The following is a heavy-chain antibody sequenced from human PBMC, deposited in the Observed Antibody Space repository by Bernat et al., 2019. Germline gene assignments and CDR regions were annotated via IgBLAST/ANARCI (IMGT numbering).Heavy chain of an antibody. CDR3: ARHRAVARVYFYGMDV. CDR1: GGSISSHY. CDR2: IYYSGST. J-gene: IGHJ6*02. V-gene: IGHV4-59*08. Sequence: QVQLQESGPGLVKPSETLSLTCTVSGGSISSHYWSWIRQPPGKGLEWIGYIYYSGSTNYNPSLKSRVTISLDTSKNQFSLKLSSVTAADTAVYYCARHRAVARVYFYGMDVWGQGTTVTVSS. D-gene: IGHD6-19*01.